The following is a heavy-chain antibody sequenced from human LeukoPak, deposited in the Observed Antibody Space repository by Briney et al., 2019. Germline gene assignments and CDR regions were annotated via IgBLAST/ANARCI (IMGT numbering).Heavy chain of an antibody. Sequence: ASVRVSCKASGYTFTSYDINWVRQATGQGLEWMGWMNPNSGNTGYAQKFQGRVTITRNTSISTAYMELSSLRSEDTAVYYCARDLWFGEFELSYYFDYWGQGTLVTVSS. CDR1: GYTFTSYD. D-gene: IGHD3-10*01. CDR2: MNPNSGNT. V-gene: IGHV1-8*03. J-gene: IGHJ4*02. CDR3: ARDLWFGEFELSYYFDY.